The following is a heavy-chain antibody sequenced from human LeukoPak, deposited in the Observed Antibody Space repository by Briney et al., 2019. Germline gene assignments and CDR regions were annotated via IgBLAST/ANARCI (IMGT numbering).Heavy chain of an antibody. CDR1: GGTFSSYA. J-gene: IGHJ4*02. Sequence: SVKVSCKASGGTFSSYAISWVRQAPGQGLEWMGGIIPIFGTANYAQKFQGRVTITADESTSTAYMELSSLRSEDTAVYYCARNPPRTGDFNSWGQGALVTVSS. V-gene: IGHV1-69*01. CDR2: IIPIFGTA. CDR3: ARNPPRTGDFNS. D-gene: IGHD7-27*01.